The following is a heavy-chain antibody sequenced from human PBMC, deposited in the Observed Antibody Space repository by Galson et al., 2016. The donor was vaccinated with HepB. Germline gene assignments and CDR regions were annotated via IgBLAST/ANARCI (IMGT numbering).Heavy chain of an antibody. CDR2: IYHSGGT. CDR1: GGSISSDTYS. CDR3: ARGQFWSGYSNGMDV. Sequence: TLSLTCAVSGGSISSDTYSWSWIRQPPGKGLEWIGYIYHSGGTNYNPSLKSRVTISADRSENQFSLKLNSVTAADTAVYYCARGQFWSGYSNGMDVWGQGATVTVSS. V-gene: IGHV4-30-2*01. J-gene: IGHJ6*02. D-gene: IGHD3-3*02.